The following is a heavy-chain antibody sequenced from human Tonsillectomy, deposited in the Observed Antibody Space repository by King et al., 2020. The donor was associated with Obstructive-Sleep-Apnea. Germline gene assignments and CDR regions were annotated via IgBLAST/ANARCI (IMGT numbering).Heavy chain of an antibody. CDR2: IYHSGST. V-gene: IGHV4-38-2*02. D-gene: IGHD3-9*01. CDR1: GYSISSGYY. J-gene: IGHJ5*02. CDR3: AIQLRYFDWLPNWFDP. Sequence: QLQESGPGLVKPSETLSLTCIVSGYSISSGYYWGWIRQPPGKGLEWIGSIYHSGSTYYNPSLKSRVTISVDTSKNQFSLKLSSVTAADTALYFCAIQLRYFDWLPNWFDPWGQGTLVTVSS.